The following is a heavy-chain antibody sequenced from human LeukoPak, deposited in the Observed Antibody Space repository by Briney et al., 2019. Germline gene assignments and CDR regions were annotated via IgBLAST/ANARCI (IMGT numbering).Heavy chain of an antibody. V-gene: IGHV3-7*01. D-gene: IGHD3-22*01. Sequence: GGSLRLSCAASGFTFRSYWMTWVRQAPGKGLEWVANIKQDGSEKYYVDSVKGRFTISRDNAKNSLYLQMNSLRAEDTAVYYCARSNYYYDSSPPSSWGQGTLVTVSS. J-gene: IGHJ4*02. CDR1: GFTFRSYW. CDR3: ARSNYYYDSSPPSS. CDR2: IKQDGSEK.